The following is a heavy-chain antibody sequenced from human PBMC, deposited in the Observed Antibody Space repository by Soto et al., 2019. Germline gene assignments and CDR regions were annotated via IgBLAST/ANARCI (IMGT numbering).Heavy chain of an antibody. J-gene: IGHJ5*02. D-gene: IGHD3-16*01. CDR2: INPNSGGT. V-gene: IGHV1-2*02. CDR3: AREVGGHANWFDP. Sequence: QVQLVQSGAEVKKPGASVKVSCKASGYTFSGYYMHWVRQAPGQGLEWMGWINPNSGGTNFAQKFQGRVTMTRDTSISTAYMELSRLRSDDTAVYYCAREVGGHANWFDPWGQGTLVTVSS. CDR1: GYTFSGYY.